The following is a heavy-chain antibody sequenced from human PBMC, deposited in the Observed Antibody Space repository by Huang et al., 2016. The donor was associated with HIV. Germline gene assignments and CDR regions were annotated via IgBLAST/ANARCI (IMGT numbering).Heavy chain of an antibody. CDR2: ISGDNVST. D-gene: IGHD3-16*01. CDR1: GYKFHIYE. V-gene: IGHV1-18*04. CDR3: ARTKGEFDF. J-gene: IGHJ4*02. Sequence: QIHLVQSGPEVKQPGASVKVSCKASGYKFHIYEITWVRQTPGQGLEWMGWISGDNVSTRFAQKFQDRLTMTTDVSMSTAYLELRSLRLDDTAVYYCARTKGEFDFWGQGALVTVSS.